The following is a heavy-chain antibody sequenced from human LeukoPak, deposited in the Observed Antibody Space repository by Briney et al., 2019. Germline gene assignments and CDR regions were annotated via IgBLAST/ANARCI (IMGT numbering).Heavy chain of an antibody. Sequence: SVKVSCKASGGTFSSYAISWVRQAPGQGLEWMGGIIPIFGTANYAQKFQGRVTITADESTSTAYMELSSLRSEDTAVYYCARDRYNFWSGYREEDYWGQGTLVTVSS. V-gene: IGHV1-69*01. CDR1: GGTFSSYA. CDR3: ARDRYNFWSGYREEDY. J-gene: IGHJ4*02. CDR2: IIPIFGTA. D-gene: IGHD3-3*01.